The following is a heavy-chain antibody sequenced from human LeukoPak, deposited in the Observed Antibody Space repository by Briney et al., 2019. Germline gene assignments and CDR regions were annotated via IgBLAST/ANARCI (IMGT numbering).Heavy chain of an antibody. CDR1: GFTVSSNY. Sequence: GGSLRLSCAASGFTVSSNYMTWVRQAPGKGLEWVSLIYTDGTTYSADSVKGRFTISRDNSKNTLFLQLNSLRAEDTAVYYCASKKSEWYAFDIWGQGTMVTVSS. D-gene: IGHD2-8*01. CDR2: IYTDGTT. CDR3: ASKKSEWYAFDI. J-gene: IGHJ3*02. V-gene: IGHV3-53*01.